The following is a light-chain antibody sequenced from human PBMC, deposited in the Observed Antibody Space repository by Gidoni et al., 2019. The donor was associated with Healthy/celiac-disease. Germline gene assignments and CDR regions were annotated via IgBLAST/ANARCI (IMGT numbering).Light chain of an antibody. CDR3: AAWDDSLNGWV. CDR1: SSNIGSNT. CDR2: SNN. J-gene: IGLJ3*02. V-gene: IGLV1-44*01. Sequence: QSVRTQQPSASGTPGQRVTISCSGSSSNIGSNTVNWYQQLPGTAPKLLIYSNNQRPSGVPDRFSGSKSGTSASLAISGLQSEDEADYYCAAWDDSLNGWVFGGGTKLTVL.